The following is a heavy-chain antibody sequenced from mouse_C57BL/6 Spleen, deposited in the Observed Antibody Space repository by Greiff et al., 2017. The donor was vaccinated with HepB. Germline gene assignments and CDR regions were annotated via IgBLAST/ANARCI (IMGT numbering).Heavy chain of an antibody. J-gene: IGHJ3*01. Sequence: EVMLVESGAELVKPGASVKLSCTASGFNIKDYYMHWVKQRTEQGLEWIGRIDPEDGETKYAPKFQGKATITADTSSNTAYLQLSSLTSEDTAVYYCARAAFYDGSTAWFAYWGQGTLVTVSA. CDR2: IDPEDGET. CDR3: ARAAFYDGSTAWFAY. CDR1: GFNIKDYY. D-gene: IGHD2-3*01. V-gene: IGHV14-2*01.